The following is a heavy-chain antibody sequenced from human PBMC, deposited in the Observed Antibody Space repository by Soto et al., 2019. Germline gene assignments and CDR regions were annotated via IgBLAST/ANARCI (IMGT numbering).Heavy chain of an antibody. CDR1: GFTFSSYS. CDR3: ARAMAEAVTIHYTTGA. V-gene: IGHV3-21*01. J-gene: IGHJ6*04. Sequence: PGGSLRLSCAASGFTFSSYSMNWVRQAPGKGLEWVSSISSSSSYIYYADSVKGRFTISRDNAKNSLYLQMNSLRAEDTAVYYCARAMAEAVTIHYTTGAGGKGPGATVAS. D-gene: IGHD4-4*01. CDR2: ISSSSSYI.